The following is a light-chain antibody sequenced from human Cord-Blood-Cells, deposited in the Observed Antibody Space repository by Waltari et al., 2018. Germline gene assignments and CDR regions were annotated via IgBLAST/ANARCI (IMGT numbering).Light chain of an antibody. J-gene: IGLJ2*01. V-gene: IGLV3-1*01. Sequence: SYELTQPPSVSVSPGQTASITCSGDKLGDKYACWYQQKPGQSPVRGIYQDSKRPSGSPGRFSGCNAGNTATLTIGGTQAMDEADYYCQAWDSSTVVFGGGTKLTVL. CDR3: QAWDSSTVV. CDR1: KLGDKY. CDR2: QDS.